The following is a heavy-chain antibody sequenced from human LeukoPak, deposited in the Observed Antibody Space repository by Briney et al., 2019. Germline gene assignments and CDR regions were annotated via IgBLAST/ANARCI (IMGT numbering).Heavy chain of an antibody. Sequence: PGGSLRLSCAASGFTFDDYAMHWVRQAPGKGLEWVSGISWNSGSIGYADSVKGRFTISRDNAKNSLYLQMNSLRAEDTAVYYCVREGVTTEGSVTDYWGQGALVIVSS. CDR3: VREGVTTEGSVTDY. J-gene: IGHJ4*02. D-gene: IGHD4-17*01. V-gene: IGHV3-9*01. CDR2: ISWNSGSI. CDR1: GFTFDDYA.